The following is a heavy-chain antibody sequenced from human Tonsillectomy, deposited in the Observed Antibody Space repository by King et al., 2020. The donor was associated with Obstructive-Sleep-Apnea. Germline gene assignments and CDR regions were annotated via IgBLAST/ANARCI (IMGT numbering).Heavy chain of an antibody. J-gene: IGHJ3*01. CDR3: ARDSFWSSYDDAFDV. Sequence: QLVQSGRGVVQPGRSLRLSCAASGFIFSNYAMHWVRQAPGKGLEWVAVISYDGSDVYYADSVMGRFTISRDNSKNALYLQMNSLRVEDTAMYYCARDSFWSSYDDAFDVWGQGTVVTVSS. CDR1: GFIFSNYA. D-gene: IGHD3-3*01. CDR2: ISYDGSDV. V-gene: IGHV3-30*04.